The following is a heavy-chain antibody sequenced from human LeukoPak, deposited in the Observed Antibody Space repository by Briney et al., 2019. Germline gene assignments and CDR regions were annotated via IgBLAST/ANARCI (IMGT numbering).Heavy chain of an antibody. Sequence: PGGPLRLSCGPSGLTYPNYAILGLRQAPGKGLEGVSSISSSCTYLYYTDSVKGRFTISRDNAKDSLYLQMNSLRAEDTALYYCARGSGSYYNGDYGGQGTLVTVS. J-gene: IGHJ4*02. CDR2: ISSSCTYL. CDR3: ARGSGSYYNGDY. D-gene: IGHD3-10*01. CDR1: GLTYPNYA. V-gene: IGHV3-21*06.